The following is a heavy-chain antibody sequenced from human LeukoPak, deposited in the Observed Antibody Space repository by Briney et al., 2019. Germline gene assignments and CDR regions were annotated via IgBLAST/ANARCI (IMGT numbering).Heavy chain of an antibody. J-gene: IGHJ4*02. V-gene: IGHV3-48*02. Sequence: GGSLRLSCAASGFTFSSYSMDWVRQAPGKGLEWVSYISSSSSTIYYADSVKGRFTISRDNAKNSLYLQMNSLRDEDTAVYYCARAVESGELGFDYWGQGTLVTVSS. CDR3: ARAVESGELGFDY. CDR2: ISSSSSTI. D-gene: IGHD7-27*01. CDR1: GFTFSSYS.